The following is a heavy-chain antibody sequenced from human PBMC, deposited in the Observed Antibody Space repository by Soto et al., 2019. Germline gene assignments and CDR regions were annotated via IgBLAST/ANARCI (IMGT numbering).Heavy chain of an antibody. Sequence: SETLSLTCTVSGGSISSYYWSWIRQPPGKGLEWIGYIYYSGSTNYNPSLKSRVTISVDTSKNQFSLKLSSVTAADTAVYYFARLWFGELFYYYYYMDVWGKGTTVTVSS. V-gene: IGHV4-59*08. CDR1: GGSISSYY. D-gene: IGHD3-10*01. CDR3: ARLWFGELFYYYYYMDV. J-gene: IGHJ6*03. CDR2: IYYSGST.